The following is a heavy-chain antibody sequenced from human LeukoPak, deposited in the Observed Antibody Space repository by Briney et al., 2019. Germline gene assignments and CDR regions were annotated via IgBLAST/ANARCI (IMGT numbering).Heavy chain of an antibody. CDR2: IYYSGST. CDR1: GGSISSYY. J-gene: IGHJ4*02. CDR3: ARLNGGS. V-gene: IGHV4-59*08. Sequence: SETLSLTCTVSGGSISSYYWSWIRQPPGKGLEWIGYIYYSGSTNYNPPLKSRVTISVDTSKNQFSLKLTSVTAADTAVYYCARLNGGSWGQGTLVTVSS. D-gene: IGHD3-16*01.